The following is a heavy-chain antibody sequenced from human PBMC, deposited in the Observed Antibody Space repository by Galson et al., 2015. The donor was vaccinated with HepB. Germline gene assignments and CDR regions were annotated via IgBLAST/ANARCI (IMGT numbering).Heavy chain of an antibody. CDR3: ARDPPRYCTNGVCYYKNYYFDY. CDR1: GFTFSSYA. J-gene: IGHJ4*02. CDR2: ISGSGGST. Sequence: SLRLSCAASGFTFSSYAMSWVRQAPGKGLEWVSAISGSGGSTYYADSVKGRFTISRDNSKNTLYLQMNSLRAEDTAVYYCARDPPRYCTNGVCYYKNYYFDYWGQGTLVTVSS. D-gene: IGHD2-8*01. V-gene: IGHV3-23*01.